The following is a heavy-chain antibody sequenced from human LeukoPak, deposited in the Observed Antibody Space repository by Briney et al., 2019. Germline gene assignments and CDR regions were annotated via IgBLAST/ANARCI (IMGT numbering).Heavy chain of an antibody. J-gene: IGHJ4*02. Sequence: ASVKVSCKVSGYTLTELSMHWVRQAPGQGLEWMGIINPSGGSTSYAQKFQGRVTMTRDTSTSTVYMELSSLRSEDTAVYYCARVDRSPSDSLYYFDYWGQGTLVTVSS. V-gene: IGHV1-46*01. CDR2: INPSGGST. CDR3: ARVDRSPSDSLYYFDY. CDR1: GYTLTELS. D-gene: IGHD1-26*01.